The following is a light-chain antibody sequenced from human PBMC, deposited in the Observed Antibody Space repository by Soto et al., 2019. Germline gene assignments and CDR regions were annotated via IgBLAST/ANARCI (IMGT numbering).Light chain of an antibody. CDR3: QQYNNWPPTPWT. J-gene: IGKJ1*01. Sequence: DIQMTQSPSSLSTSIGDRVTITCRASQNIGNYLNWYQQRPGKAPKLLMYAASALQTGVPSRFGGSGSGTDFNLTITSVHPEDFGTFYCQQYNNWPPTPWTFGQGTKVDIK. V-gene: IGKV1-39*01. CDR2: AAS. CDR1: QNIGNY.